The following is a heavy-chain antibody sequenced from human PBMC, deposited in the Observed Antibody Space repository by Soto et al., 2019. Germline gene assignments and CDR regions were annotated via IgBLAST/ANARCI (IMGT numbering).Heavy chain of an antibody. CDR2: IVVGSGNT. J-gene: IGHJ6*03. D-gene: IGHD3-3*01. V-gene: IGHV1-58*01. Sequence: GASVKVSCKASGFTFTSSAVQWVRQARGQRLEWIGWIVVGSGNTNYAQKFQERVTITRDMSTSTAYMELSSLRSEDTAVYYCAASLTPFWSGYYTGYYYYMDVWGKGTTVTVSS. CDR1: GFTFTSSA. CDR3: AASLTPFWSGYYTGYYYYMDV.